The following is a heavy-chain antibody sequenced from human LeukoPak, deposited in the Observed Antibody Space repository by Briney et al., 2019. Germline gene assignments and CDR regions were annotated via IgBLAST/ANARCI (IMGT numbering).Heavy chain of an antibody. CDR3: ATEVGFGEYNWFDP. D-gene: IGHD3-10*01. CDR1: GFTFSSYS. V-gene: IGHV3-21*01. Sequence: KXGGSLRLSCAASGFTFSSYSMNWVRQAPGKGLEWVSSISSSSSYIYYADSVKGRFTISRDNAKNSLYLQMNSLRAEDTAVYYCATEVGFGEYNWFDPWGQGTLVTVSS. CDR2: ISSSSSYI. J-gene: IGHJ5*02.